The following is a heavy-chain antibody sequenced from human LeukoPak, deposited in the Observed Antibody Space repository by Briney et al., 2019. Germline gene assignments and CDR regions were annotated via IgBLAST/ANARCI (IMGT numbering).Heavy chain of an antibody. V-gene: IGHV3-48*03. CDR2: ISSSGTI. CDR3: AREGAGDGYNFGFDY. Sequence: PGGSLRLSCAASGFTFSSFEMNWVRQAPGKGLEWVSYISSSGTIYYADSVKGRFTISRDNAKNSLYVQMNSLRVEDTAVYYCAREGAGDGYNFGFDYWGQGTLVTASS. J-gene: IGHJ4*02. D-gene: IGHD5-24*01. CDR1: GFTFSSFE.